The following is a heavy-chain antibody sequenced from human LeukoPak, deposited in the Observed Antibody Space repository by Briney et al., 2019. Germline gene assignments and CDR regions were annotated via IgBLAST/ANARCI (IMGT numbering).Heavy chain of an antibody. CDR2: INQSGST. CDR1: GGSFSGYY. D-gene: IGHD3-22*01. Sequence: PSETLSLTCAVYGGSFSGYYWSWIRQPPGKGLEWIGEINQSGSTNYNPSLKSRVTISVDTSKNQFSLKLSSVTAADTAVFYCASLTTADAFDIWGQGTMVTVSS. CDR3: ASLTTADAFDI. V-gene: IGHV4-34*01. J-gene: IGHJ3*02.